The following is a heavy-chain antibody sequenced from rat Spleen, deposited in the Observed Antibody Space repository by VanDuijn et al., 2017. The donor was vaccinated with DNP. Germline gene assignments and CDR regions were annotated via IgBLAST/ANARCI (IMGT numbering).Heavy chain of an antibody. Sequence: EVLLVESDGGLVQPGRSLKLSCAVSGFTFSDYYMAWVRQAPAKGLEWVATISYNGGSPYYRDSVKGRFTIARDNAENTVYLQMNSLRSEDTATYYCAKGGTYYGYQGDHWGQGVMVTVSS. D-gene: IGHD1-9*01. CDR2: ISYNGGSP. V-gene: IGHV5-29*01. J-gene: IGHJ2*01. CDR3: AKGGTYYGYQGDH. CDR1: GFTFSDYY.